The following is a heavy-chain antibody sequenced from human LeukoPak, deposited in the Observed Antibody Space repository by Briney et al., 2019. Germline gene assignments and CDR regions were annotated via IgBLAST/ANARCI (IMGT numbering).Heavy chain of an antibody. CDR2: TYYRSKWYN. CDR1: GDSVSSNSAA. Sequence: SQTLSLTCAISGDSVSSNSAAWNWIRQSPSRGLEWLGRTYYRSKWYNDYAVSVKSRITINPDTSKNQFSLQLNSVTPEDTAVYYCARDRVITIFGAVTYNWFDPWGQGTLVTVSS. V-gene: IGHV6-1*01. D-gene: IGHD3-3*01. CDR3: ARDRVITIFGAVTYNWFDP. J-gene: IGHJ5*02.